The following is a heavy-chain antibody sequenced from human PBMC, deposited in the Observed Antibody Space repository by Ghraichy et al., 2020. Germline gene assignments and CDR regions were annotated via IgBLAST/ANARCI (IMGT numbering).Heavy chain of an antibody. J-gene: IGHJ5*01. Sequence: GSLRLSCTVSGVSISTYYWSWIRQPPGKGLEWIGHMHNNGKTNYNPSLKSRANISLDTSNNQFSLNLSSVTAAETAVYSCARYYYGSGSYRFDSWGQGTLVTVAS. CDR1: GVSISTYY. V-gene: IGHV4-59*01. D-gene: IGHD3-10*01. CDR2: MHNNGKT. CDR3: ARYYYGSGSYRFDS.